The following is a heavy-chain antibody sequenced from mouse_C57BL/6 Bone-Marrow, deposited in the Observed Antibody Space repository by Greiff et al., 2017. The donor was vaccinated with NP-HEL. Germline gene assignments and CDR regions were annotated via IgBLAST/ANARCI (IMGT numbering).Heavy chain of an antibody. J-gene: IGHJ2*01. V-gene: IGHV5-6*01. D-gene: IGHD1-1*01. CDR1: GFTFSSYG. CDR3: ARHTRHGYYGSSYFDC. CDR2: ISSGGSYT. Sequence: EVMLVESGGDLVKPGGSLKLSCAASGFTFSSYGMSWVRQTPDKRLEWVATISSGGSYTYYPDSVKGRFTISRDNAKNTLYLQMSSLKSEDTAMYYCARHTRHGYYGSSYFDCWGQGTTLTVSS.